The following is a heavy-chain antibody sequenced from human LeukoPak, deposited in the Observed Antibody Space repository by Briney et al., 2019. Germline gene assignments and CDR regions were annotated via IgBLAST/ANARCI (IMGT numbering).Heavy chain of an antibody. V-gene: IGHV3-23*01. CDR1: GFTFRSYA. J-gene: IGHJ4*02. CDR3: AKDGEYCTNGVCYIDY. CDR2: ISGSGGST. Sequence: GGSLRLSCAASGFTFRSYAMSWVRQAPGEGMEWVSAISGSGGSTYYADSVKGRFTISRDNSKNTLYLQMNSLGAEDTAVYYCAKDGEYCTNGVCYIDYWGQGTLVTVSS. D-gene: IGHD2-8*01.